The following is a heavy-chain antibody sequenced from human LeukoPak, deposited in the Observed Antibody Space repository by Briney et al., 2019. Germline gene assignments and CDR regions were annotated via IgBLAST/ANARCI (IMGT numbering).Heavy chain of an antibody. CDR3: ASTPYYYYGTDV. V-gene: IGHV3-30-3*01. CDR1: GFTFSSYA. Sequence: GRSLRLSCAASGFTFSSYAMHWVRQAPGKGLEWVAVISYDGSNKYYADSVKGRFTISRDNSKNTLYLQMNSLRAEDTAVYYCASTPYYYYGTDVWGQGTTVTVSS. J-gene: IGHJ6*02. CDR2: ISYDGSNK.